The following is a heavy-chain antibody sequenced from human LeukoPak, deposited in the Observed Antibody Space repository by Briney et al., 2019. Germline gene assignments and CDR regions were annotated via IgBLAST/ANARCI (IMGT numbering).Heavy chain of an antibody. CDR3: ARDRRGSYYYFDY. Sequence: GGPLRLSCAASGFTFSSYAMHWVRQAPGKGLEWVAVISYVGSNKYYADSVKGRFTISRDNSKNTLYLQMNSLRAEDTAVYYCARDRRGSYYYFDYWGQGTLVTVSS. V-gene: IGHV3-30*04. CDR2: ISYVGSNK. J-gene: IGHJ4*02. CDR1: GFTFSSYA. D-gene: IGHD1-26*01.